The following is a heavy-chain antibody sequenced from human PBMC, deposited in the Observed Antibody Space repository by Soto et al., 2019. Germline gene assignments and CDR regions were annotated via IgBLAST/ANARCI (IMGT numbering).Heavy chain of an antibody. CDR2: IIPIFGTA. D-gene: IGHD3-10*01. V-gene: IGHV1-69*13. Sequence: SVKVSCKASGCTFSSYAISWVRQAPGQGLEWMGGIIPIFGTANYAQKFQGRVTITADESTSTAYMELSSLRPEDTDVYYCASDHQHAMTLVRAVIQRTGVAYYYYYGMNVWGQGPTVTVSS. CDR1: GCTFSSYA. J-gene: IGHJ6*02. CDR3: ASDHQHAMTLVRAVIQRTGVAYYYYYGMNV.